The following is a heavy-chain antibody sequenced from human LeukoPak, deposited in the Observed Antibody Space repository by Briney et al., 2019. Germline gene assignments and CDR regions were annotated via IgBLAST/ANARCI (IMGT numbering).Heavy chain of an antibody. CDR1: GFAFSSNW. J-gene: IGHJ4*02. V-gene: IGHV3-74*01. D-gene: IGHD7-27*01. CDR2: INSGGSGT. CDR3: ATSLGPLTEY. Sequence: GGSLRLPCAASGFAFSSNWMHWVRHTPGKGLVWVSRINSGGSGTSYADSVEGRFTISRDNAKNTLYLQMNSLKGEDTAVYYCATSLGPLTEYWGQGTLVTVSS.